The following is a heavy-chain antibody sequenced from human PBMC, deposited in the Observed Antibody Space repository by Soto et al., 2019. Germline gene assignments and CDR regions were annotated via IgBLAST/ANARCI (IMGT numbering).Heavy chain of an antibody. CDR3: AKDRYSSSPYNWFDP. D-gene: IGHD4-4*01. J-gene: IGHJ5*02. CDR2: ITGDGDDT. Sequence: GSLRLSCEASGFTFSNFAMRWVRQAPGKGLEWVSSITGDGDDTYYADSVKGRVTISRDNSKNTLYLHMNSVRVDDTAIYYCAKDRYSSSPYNWFDPWGQGSLVTVSS. V-gene: IGHV3-23*01. CDR1: GFTFSNFA.